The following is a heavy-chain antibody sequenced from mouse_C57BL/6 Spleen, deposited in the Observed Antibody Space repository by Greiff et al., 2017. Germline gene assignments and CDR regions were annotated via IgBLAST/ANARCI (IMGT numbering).Heavy chain of an antibody. J-gene: IGHJ2*01. D-gene: IGHD2-4*01. CDR1: GYAFSSYW. CDR2: IYPGDGDT. Sequence: QVQLQQSGAELVKPGASVKISCKASGYAFSSYWMNWVKQRPGKGLEWIGQIYPGDGDTNYNGKFKGKATLTADKSSSTAYMQLSSLTSEDSAVYFCARNDYDGDFDYWGQGTTLTVSS. CDR3: ARNDYDGDFDY. V-gene: IGHV1-80*01.